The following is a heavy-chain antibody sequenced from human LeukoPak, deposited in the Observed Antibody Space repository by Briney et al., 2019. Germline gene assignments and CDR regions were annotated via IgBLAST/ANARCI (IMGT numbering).Heavy chain of an antibody. J-gene: IGHJ6*03. CDR3: ARGAGDTTMGYYYYYMDV. V-gene: IGHV3-30*03. CDR2: ISYDGSNK. CDR1: GFTFSSYG. Sequence: PGGSLRLSCAASGFTFSSYGMHWVRQAPGKGLEWVAVISYDGSNKYYADSVKGRFTISRDNSKNTLYLQMNSLRAEDTAVYYCARGAGDTTMGYYYYYMDVWGKGTTVTVSS. D-gene: IGHD5-18*01.